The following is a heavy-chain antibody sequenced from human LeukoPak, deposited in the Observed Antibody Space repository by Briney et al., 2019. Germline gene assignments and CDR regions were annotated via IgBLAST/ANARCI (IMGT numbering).Heavy chain of an antibody. V-gene: IGHV3-23*01. CDR1: GFTFSSYA. J-gene: IGHJ5*02. D-gene: IGHD1-7*01. CDR3: AKGPVTGTTKSTSYDKRSNWFDP. CDR2: ISGSGGST. Sequence: AGGSLRLSCAAYGFTFSSYAMSWVRQAPGKGLEWVSAISGSGGSTYYADSVKGRFTISRDNSKNTLYLQMNSLRAEDTAVYYCAKGPVTGTTKSTSYDKRSNWFDPWGQGTLVTVSS.